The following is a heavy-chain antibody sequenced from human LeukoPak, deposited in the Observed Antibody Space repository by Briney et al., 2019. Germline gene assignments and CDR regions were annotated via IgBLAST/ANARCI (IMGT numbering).Heavy chain of an antibody. CDR2: IGGSDGRT. J-gene: IGHJ4*02. D-gene: IGHD3-22*01. CDR1: GFMFNNYA. CDR3: AKDVRDDSRGYGAPDY. Sequence: GGSLRLSCAASGFMFNNYAMSWVRQAPGKGLEWVSAIGGSDGRTYCADSVKGRFTISRDNSRNTLYLQMNSLRAEDTALYYCAKDVRDDSRGYGAPDYWGQGTLVTVSS. V-gene: IGHV3-23*01.